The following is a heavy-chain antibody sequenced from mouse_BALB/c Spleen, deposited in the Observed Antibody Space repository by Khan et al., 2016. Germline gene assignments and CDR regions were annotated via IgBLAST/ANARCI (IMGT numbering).Heavy chain of an antibody. J-gene: IGHJ2*01. CDR3: ARERRRRNYYNDPHYLDY. Sequence: EVKLLESGGGLVQPGGSLKLSCAASGFDFSRYWMSWVRQAPGKGLEWIGEINPDSSTINYTPSLKDNFIISRDNSYNTLYLQMSKVRSEDTAHEYCARERRRRNYYNDPHYLDYWGQGTTLTVSS. D-gene: IGHD2-12*01. CDR1: GFDFSRYW. CDR2: INPDSSTI. V-gene: IGHV4-1*02.